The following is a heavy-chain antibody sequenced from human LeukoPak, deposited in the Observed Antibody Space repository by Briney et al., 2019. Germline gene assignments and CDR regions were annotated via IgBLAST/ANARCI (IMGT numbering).Heavy chain of an antibody. CDR2: IYYSGNT. CDR3: ARQTGSGLFILP. Sequence: SETLSLTCAVSGGSISSSNWWSWVRQPPGKGLEWIGSIYYSGNTYYNASLKSQVSISIDTSKNQFPLRLTSVTAADTAVYYCARQTGSGLFILPGGQGTLVTVSS. V-gene: IGHV4-39*01. D-gene: IGHD3/OR15-3a*01. CDR1: GGSISSSNW. J-gene: IGHJ4*02.